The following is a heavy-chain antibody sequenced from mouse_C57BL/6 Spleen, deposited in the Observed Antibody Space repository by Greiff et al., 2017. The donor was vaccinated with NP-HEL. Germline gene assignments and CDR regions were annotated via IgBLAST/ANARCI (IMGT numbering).Heavy chain of an antibody. CDR3: ASLYYDYDVSWFAY. D-gene: IGHD2-4*01. J-gene: IGHJ3*01. CDR2: IYPSDSET. V-gene: IGHV1-61*01. CDR1: GYTFTSYW. Sequence: QVQLQQPGAELVRPGSSVKLSCKASGYTFTSYWMDWVKQRPGQGLEWIGNIYPSDSETHYNQKFKDKATLTVDKSSSTAYMQLSSLTSEDSAVYYCASLYYDYDVSWFAYWGQGTLVTVSA.